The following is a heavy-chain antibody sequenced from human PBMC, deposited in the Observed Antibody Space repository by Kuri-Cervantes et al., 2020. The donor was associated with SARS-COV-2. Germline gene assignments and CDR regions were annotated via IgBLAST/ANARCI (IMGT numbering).Heavy chain of an antibody. Sequence: PTFAACAVTFSTYAMHWVSQAPGKGLEGVAVISYDGSNKYYADSVKGRFTISRDNSKNTLYLQMNSLRAEDTAVYYCARGTGYQLLDGWGWVGYCSQGTLVTVSS. D-gene: IGHD2-2*01. J-gene: IGHJ4*02. CDR1: AVTFSTYA. V-gene: IGHV3-30-3*01. CDR2: ISYDGSNK. CDR3: ARGTGYQLLDGWGWVGY.